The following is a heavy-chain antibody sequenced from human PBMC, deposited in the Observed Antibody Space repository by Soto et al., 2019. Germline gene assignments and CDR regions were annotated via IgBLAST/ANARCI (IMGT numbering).Heavy chain of an antibody. Sequence: SQTLSLTCTVSGGSISSYYWSWIRQPPGKGLEWIGYIYYSGSTNYNPSLKSRVTISVDTSKNQFSLKLSSVTAADTAVYYCARHGTMFSSRWRLDYWGQGTLVTVSS. CDR3: ARHGTMFSSRWRLDY. V-gene: IGHV4-59*08. J-gene: IGHJ4*02. D-gene: IGHD6-13*01. CDR1: GGSISSYY. CDR2: IYYSGST.